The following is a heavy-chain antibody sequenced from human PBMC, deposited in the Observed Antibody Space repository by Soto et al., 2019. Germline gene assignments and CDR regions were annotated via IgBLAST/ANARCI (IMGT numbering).Heavy chain of an antibody. CDR1: GFTFSSYA. Sequence: GGSLRLSCAASGFTFSSYAMSWVRQAPGKGLEWVSAISGSGGSTYYADSVKGRFTISRDNSKNTLYLQMNSLRAEDTAVYYCARAGSKPLFLEWLLPTLGWLVPWGQGTLVAVSS. CDR3: ARAGSKPLFLEWLLPTLGWLVP. V-gene: IGHV3-23*01. CDR2: ISGSGGST. J-gene: IGHJ5*02. D-gene: IGHD3-3*01.